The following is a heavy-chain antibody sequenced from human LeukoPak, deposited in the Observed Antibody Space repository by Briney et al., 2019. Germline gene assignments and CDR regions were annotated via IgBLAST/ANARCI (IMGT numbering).Heavy chain of an antibody. CDR2: INAGNGNT. CDR3: ARDMFVGIAVAGYFDY. D-gene: IGHD6-19*01. V-gene: IGHV1-3*03. Sequence: EASVKVSCTASGYTFTSYAMHWVRQAPGQRLEWMGWINAGNGNTKYSQEFQGRVTITRDTSASTAYMELSSLRSEDMAVYYCARDMFVGIAVAGYFDYWGQGTLVTVSS. CDR1: GYTFTSYA. J-gene: IGHJ4*02.